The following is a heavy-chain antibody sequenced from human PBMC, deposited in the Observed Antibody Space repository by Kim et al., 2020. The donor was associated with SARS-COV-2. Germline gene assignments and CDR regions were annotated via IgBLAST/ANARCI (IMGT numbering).Heavy chain of an antibody. Sequence: SETLSLTCTVSGGSISSGGYYWSWIRQHPGKGLEWIGYIYYSGSTYYNPSLKSRVTISVDTSKNQFSLKLSSVTAADTAVYYCARAPSTIFGVVTAFDIWGQGTMVTVSS. CDR2: IYYSGST. D-gene: IGHD3-3*01. CDR1: GGSISSGGYY. V-gene: IGHV4-31*03. J-gene: IGHJ3*02. CDR3: ARAPSTIFGVVTAFDI.